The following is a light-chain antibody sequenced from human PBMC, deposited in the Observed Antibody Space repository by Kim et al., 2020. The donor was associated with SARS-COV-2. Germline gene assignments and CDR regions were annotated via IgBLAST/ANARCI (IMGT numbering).Light chain of an antibody. CDR3: SAWDSILNAWV. J-gene: IGLJ3*02. Sequence: QAGLTQPPSVSKGLRQTATLTCTGNNNNVGNQGAAWLQQHQGHPPKLLSYRNNNRPSGISERFSASRSGDTASLTITGLQPEDETDYYCSAWDSILNAWVFGGGTQLTVL. V-gene: IGLV10-54*04. CDR1: NNNVGNQG. CDR2: RNN.